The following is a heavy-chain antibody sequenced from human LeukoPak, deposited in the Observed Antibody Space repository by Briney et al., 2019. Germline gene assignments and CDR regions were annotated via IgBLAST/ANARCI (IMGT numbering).Heavy chain of an antibody. J-gene: IGHJ3*02. CDR2: ITGSTKYI. V-gene: IGHV3-21*01. CDR1: GFTFNTYT. Sequence: GGSLRLSCAASGFTFNTYTMNWVRQAPGKGLEWVSAITGSTKYIPNNIYYADSVKGRFTISRDNAKNSLYLQMNSLRAEDTAVYYCARERELLGAFDIWGQGTMVTVSS. CDR3: ARERELLGAFDI. D-gene: IGHD1-26*01.